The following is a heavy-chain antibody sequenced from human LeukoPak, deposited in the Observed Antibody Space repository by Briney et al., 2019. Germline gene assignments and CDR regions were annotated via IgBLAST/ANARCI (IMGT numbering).Heavy chain of an antibody. CDR1: GFTFSSYW. J-gene: IGHJ4*02. D-gene: IGHD6-13*01. CDR3: ATHSSNWYFEY. Sequence: PGGSLRLSCAASGFTFSSYWMSWVRRAPGKGLEWVANIKQDGSEKYYVDSVKGRFTISRDIAKNSLYLQMNNLRAEDTAVYYCATHSSNWYFEYWGQGTLVTVSS. V-gene: IGHV3-7*01. CDR2: IKQDGSEK.